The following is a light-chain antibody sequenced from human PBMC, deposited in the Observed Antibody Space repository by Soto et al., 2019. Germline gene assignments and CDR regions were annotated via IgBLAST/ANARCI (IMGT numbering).Light chain of an antibody. V-gene: IGLV2-14*01. CDR3: SSYTSSSTL. CDR1: SSDVGGYNY. Sequence: QSVVTQPDCVSVSPGQSITISCTGTSSDVGGYNYVSWYQQHPGKAPKLMIYAVTDRPSGVSSRFSGSKSGNTASLTISGLQAEDEADYYCSSYTSSSTLFGTGAKVTAL. CDR2: AVT. J-gene: IGLJ1*01.